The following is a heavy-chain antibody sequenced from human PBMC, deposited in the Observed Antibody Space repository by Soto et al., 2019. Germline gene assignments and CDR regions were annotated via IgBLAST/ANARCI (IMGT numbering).Heavy chain of an antibody. J-gene: IGHJ4*02. Sequence: QVQLVQSGAAVKKPGSSVKVSCKASGGTFSSYTISWVRQAPGQGLEWMGRIIPILGIANYAQKFQGRVTITADKSTSTAYMELSSLRSEDTAVYYCARGDDYGDSRPDYWGQGTLVTVSS. CDR2: IIPILGIA. CDR3: ARGDDYGDSRPDY. V-gene: IGHV1-69*02. D-gene: IGHD4-17*01. CDR1: GGTFSSYT.